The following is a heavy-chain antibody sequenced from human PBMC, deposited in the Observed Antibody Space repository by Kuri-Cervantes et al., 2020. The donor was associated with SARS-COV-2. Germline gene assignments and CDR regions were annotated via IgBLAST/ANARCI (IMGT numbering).Heavy chain of an antibody. D-gene: IGHD6-13*01. V-gene: IGHV3-33*01. CDR1: EFTFSSFG. CDR3: ARERHGAAGGHFDY. Sequence: GESLKISCAASEFTFSSFGMHWVRQAPGKGLEWVAVVWFDGSRQYYAGSVKGRFTISRDNSKNTMYLEMNGLRAEDTAVYFCARERHGAAGGHFDYWGQGTVVTVSS. CDR2: VWFDGSRQ. J-gene: IGHJ4*02.